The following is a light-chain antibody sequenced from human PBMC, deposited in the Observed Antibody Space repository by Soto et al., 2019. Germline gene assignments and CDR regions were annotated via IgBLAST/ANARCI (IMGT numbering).Light chain of an antibody. Sequence: EIELTHSPATLSLSPGERATLSCRASQSVSSYLAWYQQKPGQAPRLFISDASNRAPGLPARFSGSGSGTDFTLTIRGLEDYAFAVYQCQQRSNSITFGQGTRLEI. J-gene: IGKJ5*01. V-gene: IGKV3-11*01. CDR1: QSVSSY. CDR2: DAS. CDR3: QQRSNSIT.